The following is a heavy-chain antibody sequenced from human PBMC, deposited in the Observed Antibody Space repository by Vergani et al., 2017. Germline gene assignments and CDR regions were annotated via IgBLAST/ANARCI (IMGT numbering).Heavy chain of an antibody. CDR2: IYPGDSDT. CDR3: ARHVDWWGRTYYDFWSGYSYYYYYYMDV. CDR1: GYSFTSYW. J-gene: IGHJ6*03. Sequence: EVQLVQSGAEVKKPGESLKISCKGSGYSFTSYWIGWVRQMPGKGLEWMGIIYPGDSDTRYSPSFQGQVTISADKSISTAYLQWSSLKASDTAMYYCARHVDWWGRTYYDFWSGYSYYYYYYMDVWGKGTTVTVSS. V-gene: IGHV5-51*01. D-gene: IGHD3-3*01.